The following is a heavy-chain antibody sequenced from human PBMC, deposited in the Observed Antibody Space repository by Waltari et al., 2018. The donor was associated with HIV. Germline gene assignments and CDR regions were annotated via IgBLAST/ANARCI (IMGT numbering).Heavy chain of an antibody. J-gene: IGHJ4*02. CDR2: IIPMSNTP. D-gene: IGHD3-16*01. Sequence: SGAEVKKPGSSVKVSCKASGGAFSSYTINWVRKAPGQGLEWLGRIIPMSNTPNNAQKFQGRVTITADKSTSTAYMELTSLRSDDTAVYYCASARETMGVDFDSWGLGTLVTVSS. CDR3: ASARETMGVDFDS. CDR1: GGAFSSYT. V-gene: IGHV1-69*08.